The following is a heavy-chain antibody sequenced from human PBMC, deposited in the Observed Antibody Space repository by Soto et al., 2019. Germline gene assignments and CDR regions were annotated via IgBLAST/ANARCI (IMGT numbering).Heavy chain of an antibody. D-gene: IGHD3-22*01. CDR3: ARTGDYDSSPDDAFDI. CDR2: IWYDGSNK. CDR1: GFTFSSYG. J-gene: IGHJ3*02. Sequence: GGSLRLSCAASGFTFSSYGMHWVRQAPGKGLEWVAVIWYDGSNKYYADSVKGRFTISRDNSKNTLYLQMNSLRAEDTAVYYCARTGDYDSSPDDAFDIWGQGTMVTVSS. V-gene: IGHV3-33*01.